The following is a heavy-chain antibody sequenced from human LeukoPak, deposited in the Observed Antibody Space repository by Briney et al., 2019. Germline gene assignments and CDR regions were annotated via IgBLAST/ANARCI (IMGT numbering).Heavy chain of an antibody. CDR3: GRDYHLGGIDV. V-gene: IGHV1-18*01. CDR2: ISAYNGNT. J-gene: IGHJ6*02. CDR1: GYTFFSYG. D-gene: IGHD1-14*01. Sequence: ASVKVSCKASGYTFFSYGFSWVRQAPGQGLEWMGWISAYNGNTNYSQKLQGKVTMTTDTSTSTAYMELRSLRSDDTAVYCCGRDYHLGGIDVWGQGTTVTVSS.